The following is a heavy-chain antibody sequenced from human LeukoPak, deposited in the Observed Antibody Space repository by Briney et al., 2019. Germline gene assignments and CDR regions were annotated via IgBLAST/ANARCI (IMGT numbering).Heavy chain of an antibody. Sequence: GGSLTLSCAASGFTFSSYSMNWVRQAPGKGLEWVSSISSSSSYIYYADSVKGRFTISRDNAKNSLYLQMNSLRAEDTAVYYCARSRSSYYDILTGYRKDAFDIWGQGTMVTVSS. V-gene: IGHV3-21*01. CDR3: ARSRSSYYDILTGYRKDAFDI. D-gene: IGHD3-9*01. CDR2: ISSSSSYI. J-gene: IGHJ3*02. CDR1: GFTFSSYS.